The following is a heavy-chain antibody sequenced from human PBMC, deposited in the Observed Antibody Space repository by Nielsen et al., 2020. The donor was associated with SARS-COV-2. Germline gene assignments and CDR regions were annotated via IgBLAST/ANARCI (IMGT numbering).Heavy chain of an antibody. Sequence: GGSLRLSCAASGFTFSSYAMSWVRQAPGKGLEWVSAISGSGGSTYYADSVKGRFTISRDNAKNSLYLQMNSLRAEDTALYYCAKDLPSRRITIFGEAFDYWGQGTLVTVSS. CDR1: GFTFSSYA. V-gene: IGHV3-23*01. D-gene: IGHD3-3*01. CDR2: ISGSGGST. CDR3: AKDLPSRRITIFGEAFDY. J-gene: IGHJ4*02.